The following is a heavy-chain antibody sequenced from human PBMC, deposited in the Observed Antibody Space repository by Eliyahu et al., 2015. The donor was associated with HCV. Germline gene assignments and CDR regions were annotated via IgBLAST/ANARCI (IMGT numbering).Heavy chain of an antibody. CDR2: INESGST. J-gene: IGHJ4*02. Sequence: QVQLQQWGARLLKPSQTLSLTCAVXGGSFSGHYWTWVRQPPGKGLEWIGEINESGSTNYDPSLKSRVTLAVDTSKNQFSLKVTSVTATDTAVYYCARGTPTPHTNTCYLDSWGQGTLVTVSS. CDR1: GGSFSGHY. D-gene: IGHD2-2*01. CDR3: ARGTPTPHTNTCYLDS. V-gene: IGHV4-34*01.